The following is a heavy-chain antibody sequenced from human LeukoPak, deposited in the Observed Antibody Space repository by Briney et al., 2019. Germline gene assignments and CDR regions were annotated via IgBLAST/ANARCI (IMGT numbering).Heavy chain of an antibody. D-gene: IGHD6-13*01. CDR3: ARAPAGYSSSWYIY. Sequence: GASVKVSCKASGYTFTSYGISWVRQAPGQGLEWMGWISAYNGNTNYAQKLQGRVTMTTDTSTSTAYMELRSLRSDDTAVYYCARAPAGYSSSWYIYRGQGTLVTVSS. V-gene: IGHV1-18*01. CDR2: ISAYNGNT. CDR1: GYTFTSYG. J-gene: IGHJ4*02.